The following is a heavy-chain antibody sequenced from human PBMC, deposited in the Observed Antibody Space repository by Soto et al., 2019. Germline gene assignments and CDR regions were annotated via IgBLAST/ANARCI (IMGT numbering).Heavy chain of an antibody. V-gene: IGHV3-23*04. CDR2: ISGSGGST. Sequence: VQLVQSGAEVKKPGSSVKVSCKASGGTFSSYAMSWVRQAPGKGLEWVSAISGSGGSTYYADSVKGRFTISRDNSKNTLYLQMNSLRAEDTAVYYCAKSLYSPSDYWGQGTLVTVSS. CDR3: AKSLYSPSDY. J-gene: IGHJ4*02. D-gene: IGHD5-18*01. CDR1: GGTFSSYA.